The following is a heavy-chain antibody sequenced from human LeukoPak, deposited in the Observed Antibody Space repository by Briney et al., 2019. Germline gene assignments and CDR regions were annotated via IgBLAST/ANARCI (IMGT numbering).Heavy chain of an antibody. J-gene: IGHJ4*02. D-gene: IGHD6-6*01. CDR1: GGSFSGYY. Sequence: SETLSLTCAVYGGSFSGYYWSWIRQPPGKGLEWIGEINHSGSTNYNPSLKSRVTISVATSKNQFSLKLSSVTAADTAVYYCARGRASVVLDYWGQGTLVTVSS. CDR3: ARGRASVVLDY. V-gene: IGHV4-34*01. CDR2: INHSGST.